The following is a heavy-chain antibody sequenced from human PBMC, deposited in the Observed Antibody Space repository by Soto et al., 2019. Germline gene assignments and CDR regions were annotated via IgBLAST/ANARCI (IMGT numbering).Heavy chain of an antibody. CDR1: GFTFSYYW. D-gene: IGHD3-16*02. CDR2: IRGDGGVA. CDR3: AREATYRDSNFYYDVFAI. V-gene: IGHV3-7*05. J-gene: IGHJ3*02. Sequence: DVQVMESGGGLVQPGESLRLSCAASGFTFSYYWITWVRQAPGKGLEWVVNIRGDGGVAHYLDSVKGRFSVSRDNAKDSLYLQMNSLRIEDTAVYYCAREATYRDSNFYYDVFAIWGQGTMVTVSS.